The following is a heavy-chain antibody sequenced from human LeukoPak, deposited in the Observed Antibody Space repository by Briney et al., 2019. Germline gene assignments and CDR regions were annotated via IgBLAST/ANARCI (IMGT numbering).Heavy chain of an antibody. Sequence: ASVKVSCKASGYTFTDYYMHWVRQAPGQGLEWMGWINPNSGGTDYAQKFQGRVTMTRDTSINTAYMELSRLRPDDTAVYYCARDGGFDCWGQGTLVTVSS. V-gene: IGHV1-2*02. J-gene: IGHJ4*02. CDR3: ARDGGFDC. D-gene: IGHD3-3*01. CDR1: GYTFTDYY. CDR2: INPNSGGT.